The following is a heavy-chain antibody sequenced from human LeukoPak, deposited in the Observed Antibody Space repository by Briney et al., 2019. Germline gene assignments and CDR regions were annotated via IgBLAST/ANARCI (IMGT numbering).Heavy chain of an antibody. D-gene: IGHD3-22*01. CDR2: ISASGRDT. Sequence: PGGSLRLSCAVSGLTFSSYAVSWVRQAPGKGLEWVSGISASGRDTYYADSVKGRFTISRDNSKNTLYVQMNSLRAEDTAIYYCAKDSYYYDSSGYDYFDYWGQGTLVTVSS. V-gene: IGHV3-23*01. CDR1: GLTFSSYA. CDR3: AKDSYYYDSSGYDYFDY. J-gene: IGHJ4*02.